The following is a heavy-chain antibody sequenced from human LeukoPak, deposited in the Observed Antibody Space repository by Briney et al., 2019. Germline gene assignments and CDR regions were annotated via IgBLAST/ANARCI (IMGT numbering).Heavy chain of an antibody. CDR1: GFTVSSNY. J-gene: IGHJ3*02. V-gene: IGHV3-66*01. CDR3: ARDVGFIVGATPGAFDI. D-gene: IGHD1-26*01. CDR2: IYSGCNT. Sequence: PGGSLRLSCAASGFTVSSNYMTWVRQAPGKGLEWVSVIYSGCNTYYADAVKGRFTISRDNTKNTLYLQMNSLRADDTAVYYCARDVGFIVGATPGAFDIWGQGTMVTVSS.